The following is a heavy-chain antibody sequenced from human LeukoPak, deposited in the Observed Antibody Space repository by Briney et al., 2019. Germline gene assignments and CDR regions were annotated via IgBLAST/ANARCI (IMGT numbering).Heavy chain of an antibody. CDR2: IRISTY. CDR3: ARTIVGTMGDVFDT. Sequence: ASVKVSCKAYGYTFTNYAITWVRQAPGQELEWMGWIRISTYKYEQKLQCRVTMTTDTSTTTAYMELRSLRSDDTAVYYCARTIVGTMGDVFDTWGQRTRVTVSP. CDR1: GYTFTNYA. J-gene: IGHJ3*02. V-gene: IGHV1-18*01. D-gene: IGHD1-26*01.